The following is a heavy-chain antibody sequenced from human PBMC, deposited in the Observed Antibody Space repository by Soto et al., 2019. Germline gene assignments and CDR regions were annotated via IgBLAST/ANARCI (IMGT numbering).Heavy chain of an antibody. D-gene: IGHD3-10*01. Sequence: QLQLQESGPGLVKPSETLSLTCAVSGASISRTGFHWGWIRQPPGQGLEWIGSIYEGETTFYNSSLKRRVTRSPDTSKNHFSLKLSSVTAADTAVYYCARRGSGHTFDYWGQGTLVTVSS. J-gene: IGHJ4*02. CDR3: ARRGSGHTFDY. CDR2: IYEGETT. V-gene: IGHV4-39*01. CDR1: GASISRTGFH.